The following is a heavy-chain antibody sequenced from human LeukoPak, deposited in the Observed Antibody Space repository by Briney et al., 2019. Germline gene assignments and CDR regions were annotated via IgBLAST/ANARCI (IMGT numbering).Heavy chain of an antibody. J-gene: IGHJ4*02. D-gene: IGHD1-7*01. Sequence: GGSLRLSCAASGFTFSTYAMAWVRQAPGKGLEWVSAISGSGTSTYYADSVKGRFTISRDNSKNTLYLQMNTLRAGDTAVYFCAKDKYNWNYGEFDYWGQGTLVTVSS. CDR3: AKDKYNWNYGEFDY. CDR1: GFTFSTYA. V-gene: IGHV3-23*01. CDR2: ISGSGTST.